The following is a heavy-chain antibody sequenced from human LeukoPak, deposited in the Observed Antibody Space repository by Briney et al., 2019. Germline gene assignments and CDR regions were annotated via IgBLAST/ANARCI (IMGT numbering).Heavy chain of an antibody. CDR1: GFTFSSYA. D-gene: IGHD3-22*01. J-gene: IGHJ5*02. CDR2: ISGSGGST. CDR3: AKDLRVIVVVTPQPGDWFDP. V-gene: IGHV3-23*01. Sequence: PGRSLRLSCAASGFTFSSYAMHWVRQAPGKGLEWVSGISGSGGSTYYADSVKGRFTISRDNSKNTLYLQMNSLRAEDTAVYYCAKDLRVIVVVTPQPGDWFDPWGQGTLVTVSS.